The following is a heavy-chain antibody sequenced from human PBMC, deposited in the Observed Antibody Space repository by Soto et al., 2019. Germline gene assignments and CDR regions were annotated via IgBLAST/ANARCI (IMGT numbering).Heavy chain of an antibody. CDR1: GFTFSKYW. V-gene: IGHV3-74*01. CDR3: DRDMTGADDY. CDR2: IDPYDTGI. J-gene: IGHJ4*02. Sequence: EVHLVESGGGLVQPGGSLRLSCAASGFTFSKYWFHWVRQAPGKVLMWVSRIDPYDTGITYADSVKGRFTISRDNARNTLYLQMDSLTAEDTAVYYCDRDMTGADDYLGQGTLVTVSS. D-gene: IGHD3-9*01.